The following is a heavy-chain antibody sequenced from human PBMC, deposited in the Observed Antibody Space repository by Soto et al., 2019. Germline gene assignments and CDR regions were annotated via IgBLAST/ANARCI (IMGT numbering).Heavy chain of an antibody. D-gene: IGHD6-13*01. V-gene: IGHV2-70*11. CDR1: GFSLRTSGLC. CDR2: IDWDDDT. J-gene: IGHJ4*02. Sequence: SGPTLVNPTQTLTLTCTFSGFSLRTSGLCVSWIRQPPGKALEWLARIDWDDDTYYSTSLKTRLTISKDTSKNQVVLTMTNMDPVDTATYYCARTKLAARSPYYFDSWGQGTLVTVSS. CDR3: ARTKLAARSPYYFDS.